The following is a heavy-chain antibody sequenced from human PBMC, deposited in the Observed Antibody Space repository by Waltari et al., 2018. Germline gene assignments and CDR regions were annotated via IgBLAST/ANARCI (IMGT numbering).Heavy chain of an antibody. D-gene: IGHD7-27*01. J-gene: IGHJ4*02. CDR3: ATGGWGFYLGY. V-gene: IGHV3-21*02. CDR2: ISSDSSYM. Sequence: EVQLLESGGDLVRPGGSLRLSCAASGLGFRSYNLNWVRQPPGEGLVCVSSISSDSSYMHYADSVKGRFTISRDNAKNSLYLQLNSLRAEDTAVYYCATGGWGFYLGYWGQGTLVTVSS. CDR1: GLGFRSYN.